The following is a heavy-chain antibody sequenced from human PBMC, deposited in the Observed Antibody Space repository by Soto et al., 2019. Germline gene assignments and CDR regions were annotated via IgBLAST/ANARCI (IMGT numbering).Heavy chain of an antibody. CDR1: GDSFNDYA. CDR2: IIPILNLV. Sequence: VQLEQSETEVRKPGSSVKLSCKTSGDSFNDYAISWVRQAPGQGLEWMGGIIPILNLVRYAEKFQGRVTITATDSTGTAYLAVTRLRSEDTATYYCATATDSTPGGSLDVWGLGTTVSVSS. V-gene: IGHV1-69*01. D-gene: IGHD3-16*01. J-gene: IGHJ6*02. CDR3: ATATDSTPGGSLDV.